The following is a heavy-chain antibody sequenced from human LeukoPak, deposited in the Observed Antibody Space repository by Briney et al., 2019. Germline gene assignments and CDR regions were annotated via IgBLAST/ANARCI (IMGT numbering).Heavy chain of an antibody. D-gene: IGHD2-2*01. Sequence: SETLSLTCAVYGGSFSGYYWSWIRQPPGKGMEWIGEINHSGSTNYNPSLKSRVTISVDTSKNQFSLKLSSVTAADTAVYYCAGVPAASYWFDPWGQGTLVTVSS. CDR1: GGSFSGYY. CDR2: INHSGST. CDR3: AGVPAASYWFDP. V-gene: IGHV4-34*01. J-gene: IGHJ5*02.